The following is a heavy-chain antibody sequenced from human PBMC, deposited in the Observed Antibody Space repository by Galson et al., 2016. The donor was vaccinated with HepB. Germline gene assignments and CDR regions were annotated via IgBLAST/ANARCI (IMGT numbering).Heavy chain of an antibody. CDR1: GDSVSSDTAA. V-gene: IGHV6-1*01. D-gene: IGHD1-26*01. Sequence: CAISGDSVSSDTAAWNWIRQSPSRGLEWLGRTYYRSKWYNDYAVPVKSRIIIDPDTSKNQFSLQLSSVTPEDSAVYYCARDPSGGGTIYDFWGQGTLVTVSS. CDR3: ARDPSGGGTIYDF. CDR2: TYYRSKWYN. J-gene: IGHJ4*02.